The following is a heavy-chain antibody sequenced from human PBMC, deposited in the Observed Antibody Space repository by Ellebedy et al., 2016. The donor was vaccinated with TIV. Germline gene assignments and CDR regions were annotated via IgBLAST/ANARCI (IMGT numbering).Heavy chain of an antibody. D-gene: IGHD3-16*01. J-gene: IGHJ3*02. CDR2: INQSGRT. CDR1: GGSMRSGPYC. CDR3: ARGLGLAGGRAFDI. V-gene: IGHV4-30-2*01. Sequence: SETLSLXXAVSGGSMRSGPYCWSWIRQPPGKGLEWVGYINQSGRTYYNPSLKSRVTISVDRSRNKFSLDLRSVTAADTAVYYCARGLGLAGGRAFDIWGQGTMVSVSS.